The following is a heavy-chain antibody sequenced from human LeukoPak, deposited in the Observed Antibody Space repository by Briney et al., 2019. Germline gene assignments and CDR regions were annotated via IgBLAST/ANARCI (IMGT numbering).Heavy chain of an antibody. CDR3: ARGRRWYSSGWYYFDY. V-gene: IGHV4-4*07. Sequence: SETLSLTCTVSGGSISSYYWSWIGHPAGKGLEWIVRIYTSGSTNYNPSLKSRVTMSVDTSKNQFSLKLSSVTAADTAVYYCARGRRWYSSGWYYFDYWGQGTLVTVSS. CDR1: GGSISSYY. J-gene: IGHJ4*02. D-gene: IGHD6-19*01. CDR2: IYTSGST.